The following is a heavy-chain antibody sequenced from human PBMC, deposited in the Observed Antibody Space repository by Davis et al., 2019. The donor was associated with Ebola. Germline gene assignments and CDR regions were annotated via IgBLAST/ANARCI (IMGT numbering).Heavy chain of an antibody. CDR2: MSGSGDNT. Sequence: GESLKISCAASGFTFSSYAMSWVRQAPGKGLEWVSTMSGSGDNTYYADSVQGRFTISRDNSKDTLYLQMNSLRADDTAVYYCANRNNFWSGYFYYGFDVLGQGTTVTVSS. V-gene: IGHV3-23*01. D-gene: IGHD3-3*01. CDR1: GFTFSSYA. CDR3: ANRNNFWSGYFYYGFDV. J-gene: IGHJ6*02.